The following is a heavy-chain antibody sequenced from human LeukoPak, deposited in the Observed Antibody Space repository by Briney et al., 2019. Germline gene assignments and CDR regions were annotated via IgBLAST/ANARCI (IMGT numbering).Heavy chain of an antibody. J-gene: IGHJ6*02. D-gene: IGHD2-2*01. CDR2: IYYSGST. CDR1: GGSISSGGYY. V-gene: IGHV4-31*03. CDR3: AREVLKYCSSTSCPNYYYYGMDV. Sequence: SQTLSLTCTVSGGSISSGGYYWSWIRQHPGKGLEWIGYIYYSGSTYYNPSLKSRVTISVDTSKNQFSLKLSSVTAADTAVYYCAREVLKYCSSTSCPNYYYYGMDVWGQGTTVTVSS.